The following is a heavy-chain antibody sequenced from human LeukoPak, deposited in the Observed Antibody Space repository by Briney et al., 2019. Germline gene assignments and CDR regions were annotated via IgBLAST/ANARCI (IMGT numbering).Heavy chain of an antibody. V-gene: IGHV3-74*01. J-gene: IGHJ5*02. CDR3: ARPMVRGVIPWFDP. CDR1: GFTFSSYW. Sequence: GGSLRLSCAASGFTFSSYWMHWVRHAPGKGLVWVSRINSDGSSTSYADSVKGRFTISRDNAKNTLYLQMNSLRAEDTAVYYWARPMVRGVIPWFDPWGQGTLVTVSS. CDR2: INSDGSST. D-gene: IGHD3-10*01.